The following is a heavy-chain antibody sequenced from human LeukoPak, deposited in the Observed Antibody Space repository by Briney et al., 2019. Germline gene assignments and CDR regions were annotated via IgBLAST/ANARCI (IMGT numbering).Heavy chain of an antibody. Sequence: SVKFSCKASGGTFSSYAISWVRQAPGQGLEWMGGIIPMFGTTNYAKKFQDTVTFTADESTSTAYMELSSLRSEDTALYYCARGGIKIFGVVQNWFDPWGQGTLVTVSS. J-gene: IGHJ5*02. D-gene: IGHD3-3*01. CDR1: GGTFSSYA. V-gene: IGHV1-69*13. CDR3: ARGGIKIFGVVQNWFDP. CDR2: IIPMFGTT.